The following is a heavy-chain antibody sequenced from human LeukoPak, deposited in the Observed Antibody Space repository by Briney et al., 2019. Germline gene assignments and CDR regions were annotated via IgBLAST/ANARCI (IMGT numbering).Heavy chain of an antibody. D-gene: IGHD4-11*01. CDR3: ARQAVTTHRAFDI. CDR1: GYSFTSYW. J-gene: IGHJ3*02. V-gene: IGHV5-51*01. CDR2: IYPGDSDT. Sequence: GESLKISCKGSGYSFTSYWIAWVRQMPGKGLEWMGIIYPGDSDTRYSPSFQGQVTISADKSISTAYLQWSSLKASDTAMYYCARQAVTTHRAFDIWGQGTMVTVSS.